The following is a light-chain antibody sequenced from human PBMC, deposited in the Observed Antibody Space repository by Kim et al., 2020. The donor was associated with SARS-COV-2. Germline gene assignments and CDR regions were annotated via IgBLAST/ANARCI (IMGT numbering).Light chain of an antibody. CDR2: EDD. Sequence: PGKSVNISCHRSRGSSDRAYVQWCQQRPGRTPTTVIYEDDQRPSGVPDRFSGSIDNAANSASLAISGLETGDEADYYCQSYDTSSVFGAGTQLTVL. CDR1: RGSSDRAY. V-gene: IGLV6-57*01. CDR3: QSYDTSSV. J-gene: IGLJ2*01.